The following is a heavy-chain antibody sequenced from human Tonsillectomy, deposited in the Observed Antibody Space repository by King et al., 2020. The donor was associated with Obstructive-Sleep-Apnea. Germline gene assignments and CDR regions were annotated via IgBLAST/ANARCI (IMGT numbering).Heavy chain of an antibody. J-gene: IGHJ4*03. CDR1: GYTFTGSG. D-gene: IGHD3-10*01. CDR3: ARGRATWPLAY. Sequence: QVQLVQSGAEVKKPGASVNISCKASGYTFTGSGIHWVRQAPGQSLEWMCWINPGNGDTTYSRKCQGRLTITKDTSATTAYMDLRSLRFDDSVFYYCARGRATWPLAYRGQATL. CDR2: INPGNGDT. V-gene: IGHV1-3*01.